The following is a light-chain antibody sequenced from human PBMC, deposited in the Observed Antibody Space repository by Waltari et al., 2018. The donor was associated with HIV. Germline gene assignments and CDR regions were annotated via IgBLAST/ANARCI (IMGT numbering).Light chain of an antibody. Sequence: DIQMTQSPPSLSASVGDTVTITCRASQGVSSWLAWYQQKPGKAPKPLIYAASSLQTGVPSRFSGSGARTHFTLTISSLQPEDFATYYCQHYDTYPYTFGQGTRLEIK. CDR3: QHYDTYPYT. V-gene: IGKV1D-16*01. CDR2: AAS. J-gene: IGKJ2*01. CDR1: QGVSSW.